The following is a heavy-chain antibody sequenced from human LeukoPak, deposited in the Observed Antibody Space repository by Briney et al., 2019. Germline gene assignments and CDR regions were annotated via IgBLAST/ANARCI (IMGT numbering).Heavy chain of an antibody. CDR1: GYTFTGYY. D-gene: IGHD3-22*01. Sequence: ASVKVSCKASGYTFTGYYMHWVRQAPGQGLEWMGWINPNSGGTNYAQKFQGRVTMTRDTSISTAYMGLSRLRSDDTAVYYCATLTYYYDSSGYPSGYWGQGTLVTVSS. J-gene: IGHJ4*02. V-gene: IGHV1-2*02. CDR2: INPNSGGT. CDR3: ATLTYYYDSSGYPSGY.